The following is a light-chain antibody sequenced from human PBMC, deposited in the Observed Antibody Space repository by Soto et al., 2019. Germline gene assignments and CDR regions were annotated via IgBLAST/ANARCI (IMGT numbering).Light chain of an antibody. CDR1: SSDVGGYNY. J-gene: IGLJ1*01. Sequence: QAVVTQPRSVSGSPGQSVTISCTGTSSDVGGYNYVSWYQQYSGKAPKVMIYDVSKRPSGVPDRFSGSKSGNTASLTISGLRAEDEADYYCCSYVGRNTYVFGTGTKVTVL. CDR3: CSYVGRNTYV. V-gene: IGLV2-11*01. CDR2: DVS.